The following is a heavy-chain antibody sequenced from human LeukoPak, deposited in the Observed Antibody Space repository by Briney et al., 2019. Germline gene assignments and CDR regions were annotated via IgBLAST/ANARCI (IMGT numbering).Heavy chain of an antibody. J-gene: IGHJ5*02. D-gene: IGHD3-22*01. CDR3: ARDYDSSGYYYTNWFDP. CDR2: IYYSGST. V-gene: IGHV4-59*01. CDR1: GGSISSYY. Sequence: PSETLSLTCTVSGGSISSYYWSWIRQPPGKGLEWIGYIYYSGSTNYNPSLKSRVTISVDTSKNQFSLKLSSVTAADTAVYYCARDYDSSGYYYTNWFDPWGQGTLVTVSS.